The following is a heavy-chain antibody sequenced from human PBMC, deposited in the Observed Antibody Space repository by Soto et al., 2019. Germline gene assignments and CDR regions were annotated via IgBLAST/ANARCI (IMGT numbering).Heavy chain of an antibody. V-gene: IGHV3-48*03. CDR3: AKSADYSSGYPNWFDP. Sequence: PGGSLRLSCAASGLPFSSYGVHWVRQAPGKGLEWVSYISSSGSTIYYADSVKGRFTISRDNAKNSLYLQMNSLRAEDTAVYYCAKSADYSSGYPNWFDPWGQGTLVTVSS. D-gene: IGHD3-22*01. CDR1: GLPFSSYG. CDR2: ISSSGSTI. J-gene: IGHJ5*02.